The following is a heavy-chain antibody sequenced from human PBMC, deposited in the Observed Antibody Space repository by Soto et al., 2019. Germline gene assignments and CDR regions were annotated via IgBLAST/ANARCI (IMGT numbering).Heavy chain of an antibody. CDR1: GGTFSSYA. CDR2: IIPIFGTA. V-gene: IGHV1-69*13. CDR3: ARERGYGYSGSYSNWFDP. J-gene: IGHJ5*02. Sequence: ASVKVSCKASGGTFSSYAISWVRQAPGQGLEWMGGIIPIFGTANYAQKFQGRVTITADESTSTAYMELSSLRSEDTAVYYCARERGYGYSGSYSNWFDPWGQGTLVTVSS. D-gene: IGHD1-26*01.